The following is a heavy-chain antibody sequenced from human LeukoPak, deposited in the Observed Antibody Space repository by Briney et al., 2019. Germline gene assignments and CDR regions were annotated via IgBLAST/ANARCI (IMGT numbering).Heavy chain of an antibody. CDR3: ARVKGYSYGLYYFDY. J-gene: IGHJ4*02. CDR2: IYYSGST. Sequence: SETLSLTCAVYGGSFSGYYWSWIRQPPGKGLEWISYIYYSGSTNYNPSLKSRVTISVDTSKSQFSLKLSSVTAADTAVYYCARVKGYSYGLYYFDYWGQGTLVTVSS. CDR1: GGSFSGYY. V-gene: IGHV4-59*13. D-gene: IGHD5-18*01.